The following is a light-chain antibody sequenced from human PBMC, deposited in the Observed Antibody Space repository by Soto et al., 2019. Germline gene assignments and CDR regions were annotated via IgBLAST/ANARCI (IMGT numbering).Light chain of an antibody. V-gene: IGLV2-8*01. Sequence: QSALTQPPSASGSPGQAVTISCTGTSSDVGGYNYVSWYQQHPGKAPKLMIYEVTKRPSGVPDRFSGSKSGNTASLTVSGLQAEDEADYYCSSYGGSNIYVFGTGTKVTVL. CDR3: SSYGGSNIYV. J-gene: IGLJ1*01. CDR1: SSDVGGYNY. CDR2: EVT.